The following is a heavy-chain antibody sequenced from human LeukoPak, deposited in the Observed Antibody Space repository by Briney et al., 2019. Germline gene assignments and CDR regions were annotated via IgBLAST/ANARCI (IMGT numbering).Heavy chain of an antibody. Sequence: ASVKVSCKASGYTFTGYYIHWVRQAPGQGLEWMGWIKPNSGATNYTQKFHGRVTMTRDTSISTAYMEPSRLRSDDTAVYYCAKGALRGSGIVFDYWGQGTLVTVSS. D-gene: IGHD3-10*01. CDR2: IKPNSGAT. J-gene: IGHJ4*02. V-gene: IGHV1-2*02. CDR1: GYTFTGYY. CDR3: AKGALRGSGIVFDY.